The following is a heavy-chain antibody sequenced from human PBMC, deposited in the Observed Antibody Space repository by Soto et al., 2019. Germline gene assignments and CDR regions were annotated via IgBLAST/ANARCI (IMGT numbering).Heavy chain of an antibody. CDR2: ISYDGSNK. CDR3: AKGAPLSPGAFAI. V-gene: IGHV3-30*18. J-gene: IGHJ3*02. Sequence: QVQLVESGGGVVQPGRSLRLSCAASGFTFSSYGMHWVRQAPGKGLEWVAVISYDGSNKYYADSVKGRFTISRDNSKNTLYLQMNRLRPEDTAVYYCAKGAPLSPGAFAIWGQGTMVTVSS. CDR1: GFTFSSYG.